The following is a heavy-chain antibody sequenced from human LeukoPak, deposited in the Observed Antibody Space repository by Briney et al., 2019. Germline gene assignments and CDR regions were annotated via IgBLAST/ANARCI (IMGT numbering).Heavy chain of an antibody. CDR3: WSYGDYSFRGHDAFDI. Sequence: GGSLRLSCAASGFTFSSYSMNWVRQAPGKGLEWVSSISSSSSYIYYADSVKGRFTISRDNAKNSLYLQMNSLRAEDTAVYYCWSYGDYSFRGHDAFDIWGQGAMATVSS. CDR2: ISSSSSYI. J-gene: IGHJ3*02. CDR1: GFTFSSYS. V-gene: IGHV3-21*01. D-gene: IGHD4-17*01.